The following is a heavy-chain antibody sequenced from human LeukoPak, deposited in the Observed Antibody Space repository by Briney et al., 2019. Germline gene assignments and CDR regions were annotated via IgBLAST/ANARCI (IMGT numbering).Heavy chain of an antibody. CDR3: ARGISDFWSGYYPDY. V-gene: IGHV4-39*07. CDR1: GGSISSSSYY. D-gene: IGHD3-3*01. Sequence: PSGTLSLTCTVSGGSISSSSYYWGWIRQPPGKGLEWIGSINYSGSTYYNPSLRSRVTISVDTSKNQFSLKLRSVTAADTAVYYCARGISDFWSGYYPDYWGQGTLVTVSS. CDR2: INYSGST. J-gene: IGHJ4*02.